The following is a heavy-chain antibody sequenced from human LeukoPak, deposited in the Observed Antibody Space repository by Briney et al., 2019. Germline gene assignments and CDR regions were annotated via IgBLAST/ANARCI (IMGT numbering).Heavy chain of an antibody. CDR2: IKQDGSEG. CDR3: ARDSESWTETGPRFDY. CDR1: GFTFSDYW. J-gene: IGHJ4*02. Sequence: GGSLRLSCAASGFTFSDYWMTWVRQAPGKGLEWVANIKQDGSEGYYVDSVKGQFTISRDNAKNSLYLQMNSLRVEDTAVYYCARDSESWTETGPRFDYWGQGTLVTVSS. D-gene: IGHD3-9*01. V-gene: IGHV3-7*01.